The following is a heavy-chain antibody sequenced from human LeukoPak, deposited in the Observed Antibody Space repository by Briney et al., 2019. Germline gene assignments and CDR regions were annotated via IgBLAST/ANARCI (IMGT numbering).Heavy chain of an antibody. V-gene: IGHV5-51*01. CDR1: GYSFTSYW. CDR2: IYPGDSDT. J-gene: IGHJ4*02. D-gene: IGHD3-9*01. CDR3: ASADILTGYSLRY. Sequence: GESLKFSCKGSGYSFTSYWIGWVRQMPGKGLEWMGIIYPGDSDTRYSPSFQGQVTISADKSISTAYLQWSSLKASDTAMYYCASADILTGYSLRYWGQGTLVTVSS.